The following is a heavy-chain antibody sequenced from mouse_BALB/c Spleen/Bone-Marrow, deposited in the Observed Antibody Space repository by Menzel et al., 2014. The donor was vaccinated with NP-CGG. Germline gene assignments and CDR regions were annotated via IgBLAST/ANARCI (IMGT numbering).Heavy chain of an antibody. J-gene: IGHJ2*01. CDR1: GYTFTRYV. Sequence: VQLQQPGPELVKPGASVKMSCKASGYTFTRYVIHWVRQKPGRGLDWIGYINPYNEGSKYNEKFKGEATLTSDKSSHTAYMELSSLTSDDSAVYYCARERDYGDYFDYWGQGTTLTVSS. CDR3: ARERDYGDYFDY. D-gene: IGHD1-1*01. V-gene: IGHV1-14*01. CDR2: INPYNEGS.